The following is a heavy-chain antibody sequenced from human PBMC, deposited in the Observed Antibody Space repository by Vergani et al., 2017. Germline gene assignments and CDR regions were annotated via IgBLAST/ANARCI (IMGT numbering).Heavy chain of an antibody. CDR3: AKGPTSSRGYFDH. V-gene: IGHV4-59*01. Sequence: QVQLQESGPRLVKTSETLSLTCTVSGGSFSNYYWSWIRQPPGKGLEWIGYMYHNGNTNKNPSLQSRITMSVDTSKNQFSLKLSSVTAADTAVYYCAKGPTSSRGYFDHWGQGTLVIASS. J-gene: IGHJ4*03. CDR1: GGSFSNYY. D-gene: IGHD5-24*01. CDR2: MYHNGNT.